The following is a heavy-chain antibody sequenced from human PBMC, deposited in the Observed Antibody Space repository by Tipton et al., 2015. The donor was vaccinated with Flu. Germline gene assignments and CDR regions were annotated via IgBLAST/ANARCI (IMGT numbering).Heavy chain of an antibody. J-gene: IGHJ3*01. V-gene: IGHV4-59*01. D-gene: IGHD7-27*01. CDR1: NDYLSDYY. CDR3: ARDNWGGVFDY. CDR2: IHYTGKT. Sequence: TLSLTCTVSNDYLSDYYWNWIRQSPGKGLEWLGSIHYTGKTLHDPSLKSRVTMAVDTSKNQFFLNLTSVTAADTAVYFGARDNWGGVFDYWGQGTMVTVSS.